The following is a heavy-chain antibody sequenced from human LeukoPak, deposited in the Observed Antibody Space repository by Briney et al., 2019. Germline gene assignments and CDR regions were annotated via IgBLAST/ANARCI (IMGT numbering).Heavy chain of an antibody. J-gene: IGHJ4*02. D-gene: IGHD6-19*01. CDR3: AREIAVAGLNPQSPIDY. Sequence: ASVKVSCKASGYTFTSYGISWVRQAPGQGLEWMGWISAYNGNTNYAQKLQGRVTMTTDTSTSTAYVELRSLRSDDTAVYYCAREIAVAGLNPQSPIDYWGQGTLVTVSS. CDR2: ISAYNGNT. CDR1: GYTFTSYG. V-gene: IGHV1-18*01.